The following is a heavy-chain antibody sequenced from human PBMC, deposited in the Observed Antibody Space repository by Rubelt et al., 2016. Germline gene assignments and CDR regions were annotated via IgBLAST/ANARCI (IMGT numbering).Heavy chain of an antibody. Sequence: QVQLVQSGAEVKKPGASVKVSCKASGYTFTGYYMHWVRQAPGQGLEWMGWINPNSGGTNYAQKFQGRVTMTRETSTRTAYMGRSRRRSDDTAVYYGARPRDWNYYGMDVWGQGTTVTVSS. CDR2: INPNSGGT. CDR1: GYTFTGYY. J-gene: IGHJ6*02. CDR3: ARPRDWNYYGMDV. D-gene: IGHD2-21*01. V-gene: IGHV1-2*02.